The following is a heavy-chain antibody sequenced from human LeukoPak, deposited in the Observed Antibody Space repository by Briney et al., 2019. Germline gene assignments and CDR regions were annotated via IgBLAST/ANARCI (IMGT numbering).Heavy chain of an antibody. CDR2: IYHSGST. D-gene: IGHD1-26*01. CDR3: ARDLVDVGAFDY. CDR1: GGSISSSNW. J-gene: IGHJ4*02. V-gene: IGHV4-4*02. Sequence: SETLSLTCGVSGGSISSSNWWSWVRQPPGKGLEWIGEIYHSGSTNYNPSLKSRVTISVDKSKNQFSLKLSSVTAADTAVYYCARDLVDVGAFDYWGQGTLVTVSS.